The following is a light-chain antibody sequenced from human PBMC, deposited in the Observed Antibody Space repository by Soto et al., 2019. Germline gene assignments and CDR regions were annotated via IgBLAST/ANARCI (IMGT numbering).Light chain of an antibody. Sequence: QSALTQPRSVSGSPGQSVTISCTGTSSDVGGYNYVSWYQQHPGKAPKLMIYDVSKRPSGVPDRFAGSKSANTASLTISGHHAEDEDDYYCCSYAGRYTYVFGTGTKLTVL. V-gene: IGLV2-11*01. CDR2: DVS. CDR1: SSDVGGYNY. CDR3: CSYAGRYTYV. J-gene: IGLJ1*01.